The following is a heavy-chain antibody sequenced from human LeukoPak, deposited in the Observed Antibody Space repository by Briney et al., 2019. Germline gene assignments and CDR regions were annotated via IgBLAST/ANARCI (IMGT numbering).Heavy chain of an antibody. D-gene: IGHD4-23*01. CDR3: ASFSAVVRGWSLGFDY. CDR2: IIPILGIA. CDR1: GGTFSSYT. J-gene: IGHJ4*02. V-gene: IGHV1-69*02. Sequence: SVKVSCKASGGTFSSYTISWVRQAPGQGLEWMGRIIPILGIANYAQKFQGRVTITADKSTSTAYTELSSLRSEDTAVYYRASFSAVVRGWSLGFDYWGQGTLVTVSS.